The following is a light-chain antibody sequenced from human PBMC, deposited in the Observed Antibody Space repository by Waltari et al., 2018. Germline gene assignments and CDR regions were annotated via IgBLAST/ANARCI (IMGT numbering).Light chain of an antibody. V-gene: IGKV1-33*01. Sequence: DIQMTQSQSSLSASIGDRVTITCQASNDINNYLNWYHQRPGKASKLLIYDTSNLETGVPSRFSGSVSGTDYTFSISSLQPEDIATYYCQQYDNFPFTFGPGTKVDI. CDR1: NDINNY. J-gene: IGKJ3*01. CDR3: QQYDNFPFT. CDR2: DTS.